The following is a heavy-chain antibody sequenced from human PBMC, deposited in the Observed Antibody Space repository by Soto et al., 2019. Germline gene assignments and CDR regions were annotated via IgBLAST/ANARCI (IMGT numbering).Heavy chain of an antibody. V-gene: IGHV3-30*18. CDR1: GGSISSSS. Sequence: LSLTCTVSGGSISSSSYYWGWIRQPPGKGLEWVAGISYEGSNKYYADSVKGRFTISRDNSKNTLYLQMNSLRAEDTAVYYCAKDVVVGATPGLGDYYYYYGMDVWGQGTTVTVSS. CDR3: AKDVVVGATPGLGDYYYYYGMDV. J-gene: IGHJ6*02. CDR2: ISYEGSNK. D-gene: IGHD1-26*01.